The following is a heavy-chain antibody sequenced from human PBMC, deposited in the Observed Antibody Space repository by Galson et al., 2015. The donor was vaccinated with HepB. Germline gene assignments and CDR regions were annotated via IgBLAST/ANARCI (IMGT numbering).Heavy chain of an antibody. Sequence: SVKVSCKDSGYTFTSYAIHWVRQAPGQRLEWMGWINAGNGNTKSSQKFPGRVTITRDTSASTAYMELSSLGSEDSAVYYCARIVGSSSWYGFDYWGQGTLVTVSS. V-gene: IGHV1-3*01. CDR3: ARIVGSSSWYGFDY. D-gene: IGHD6-13*01. J-gene: IGHJ4*02. CDR2: INAGNGNT. CDR1: GYTFTSYA.